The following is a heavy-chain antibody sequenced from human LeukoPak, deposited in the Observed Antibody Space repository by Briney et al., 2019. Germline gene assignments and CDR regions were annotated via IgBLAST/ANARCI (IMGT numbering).Heavy chain of an antibody. D-gene: IGHD5-24*01. CDR2: IYSGGST. J-gene: IGHJ4*02. CDR1: GFTVSSNY. V-gene: IGHV3-53*01. CDR3: ARDRLHPWAYFDY. Sequence: PGGSLRLCCAASGFTVSSNYMSWVRQAPGKGLEWVSVIYSGGSTYYADSVKGRFTISRDNSKNTLYLQMNSLRAEDTAVYYCARDRLHPWAYFDYWGQGTLVTVSS.